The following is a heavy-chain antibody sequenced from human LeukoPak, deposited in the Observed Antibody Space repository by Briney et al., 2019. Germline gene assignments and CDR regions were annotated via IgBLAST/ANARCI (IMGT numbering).Heavy chain of an antibody. CDR3: ARPLGYCSGGSCYNWFDP. Sequence: SETLSLTCTVSGGSISSSSYYWGWIRQPPGKGLEWIGSIYYSGSTYYNPSLKSRVTISEDTSKTQFSLKLSSVTAADTAVYYCARPLGYCSGGSCYNWFDPWGQGTLVTVSS. V-gene: IGHV4-39*01. D-gene: IGHD2-15*01. CDR1: GGSISSSSYY. J-gene: IGHJ5*02. CDR2: IYYSGST.